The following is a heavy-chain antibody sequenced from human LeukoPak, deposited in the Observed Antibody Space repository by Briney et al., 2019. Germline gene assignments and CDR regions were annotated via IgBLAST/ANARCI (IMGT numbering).Heavy chain of an antibody. Sequence: GGPLSPSCAAPGFTLRNSWMPWVRKAPGKGLLWFSRINPDGSYTAYADSVKGRFTISRDNAKNALYLQMNTLGAEDTAVYYCASLTVGATGHCWGQGILVTVSS. CDR1: GFTLRNSW. CDR2: INPDGSYT. V-gene: IGHV3-74*01. CDR3: ASLTVGATGHC. D-gene: IGHD1-26*01. J-gene: IGHJ4*02.